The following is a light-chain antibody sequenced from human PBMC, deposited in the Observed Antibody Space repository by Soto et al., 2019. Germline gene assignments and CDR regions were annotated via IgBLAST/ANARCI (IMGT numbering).Light chain of an antibody. J-gene: IGKJ2*01. Sequence: EVLMTQSPDILSVSPGETAILSCRASQSVASALAWYQQRPGQPPRVIMYGAYVRSTGLPDRFSGSGSGTEFTLTITSQKSEDFAVYFCQNYKYWPYTCGQGTTLEIK. CDR3: QNYKYWPYT. V-gene: IGKV3-15*01. CDR2: GAY. CDR1: QSVASA.